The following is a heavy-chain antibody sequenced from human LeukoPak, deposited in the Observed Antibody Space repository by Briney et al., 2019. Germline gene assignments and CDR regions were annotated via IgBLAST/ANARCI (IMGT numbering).Heavy chain of an antibody. CDR3: AAGFLNDF. CDR1: AFTFSSYG. CDR2: IEYDGSNK. V-gene: IGHV3-30*02. Sequence: GGSLRLSCAASAFTFSSYGMHWVRQAPGKGLEWVAFIEYDGSNKYYAESVKGRFTISRDNSKNTLYLQMNSLRDEDTAVYYCAAGFLNDFWGQGTLVTVS. J-gene: IGHJ4*02. D-gene: IGHD3-10*01.